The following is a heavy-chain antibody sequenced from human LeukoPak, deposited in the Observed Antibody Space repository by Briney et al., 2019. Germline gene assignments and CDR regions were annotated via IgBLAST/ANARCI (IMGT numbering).Heavy chain of an antibody. CDR3: AGRRITGTTYYFDY. CDR1: GGSLSSYY. D-gene: IGHD1-20*01. J-gene: IGHJ4*02. V-gene: IGHV4-4*07. CDR2: IYTSGST. Sequence: PSETLSLTCTVSGGSLSSYYWSWIRQPAGKGLEWIGRIYTSGSTNYNPSLKSRVTMSVDTSKNQFSLKLSSVTAADTAVYYCAGRRITGTTYYFDYWGQGTLVTVSS.